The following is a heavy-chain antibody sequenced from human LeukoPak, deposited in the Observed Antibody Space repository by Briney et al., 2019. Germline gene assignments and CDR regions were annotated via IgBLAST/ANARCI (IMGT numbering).Heavy chain of an antibody. CDR2: IYTSGST. Sequence: PSETLSLTCTVSGGSISSYYWSWIRQPAGKGLEWTGRIYTSGSTNYNPSLKSRVTMSVDTSKNQFSLKLSSVTAADTAVYYCARDFYLHDYGDPLGYWGQGTLVTVSS. V-gene: IGHV4-4*07. D-gene: IGHD4-17*01. J-gene: IGHJ4*02. CDR3: ARDFYLHDYGDPLGY. CDR1: GGSISSYY.